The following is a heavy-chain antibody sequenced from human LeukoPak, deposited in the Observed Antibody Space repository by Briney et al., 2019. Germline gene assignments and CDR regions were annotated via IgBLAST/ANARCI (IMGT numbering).Heavy chain of an antibody. V-gene: IGHV1-2*02. CDR2: INPNSGGT. CDR3: ARDRPRYLPGNSFDC. CDR1: GYTFTGYY. Sequence: ASVKVSCKASGYTFTGYYMHWVRQAPGQGPEWMGWINPNSGGTNYAQKFQGRVTMTRDTSISTAYMELSRLRSDDTAVYYCARDRPRYLPGNSFDCWGQGTLVTVSS. D-gene: IGHD1-1*01. J-gene: IGHJ4*02.